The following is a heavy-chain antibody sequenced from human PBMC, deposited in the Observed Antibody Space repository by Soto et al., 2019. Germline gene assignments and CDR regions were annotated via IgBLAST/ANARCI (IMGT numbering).Heavy chain of an antibody. CDR1: GFTVSSNY. CDR3: ARGLEQWRVEDYYYYYGMDV. J-gene: IGHJ6*02. Sequence: EVQLVETGGGLIQPGGSLRLSCAASGFTVSSNYMSWVRQAPGKGLEWVSVIYSGGSTYYADSVKGRFTISRDNSKNTPYLQMNSLRAEDTAVYYCARGLEQWRVEDYYYYYGMDVWGQGTTVTVSS. CDR2: IYSGGST. V-gene: IGHV3-53*02. D-gene: IGHD6-19*01.